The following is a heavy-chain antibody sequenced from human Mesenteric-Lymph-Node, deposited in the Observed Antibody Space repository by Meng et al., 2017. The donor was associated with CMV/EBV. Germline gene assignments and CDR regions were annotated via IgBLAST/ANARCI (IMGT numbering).Heavy chain of an antibody. J-gene: IGHJ4*02. D-gene: IGHD3-10*01. CDR2: IHHSGGT. Sequence: EIHHSGGTYYNASLKSRITMSVDTSKKQLSLKLSSVTAADTAVYYCARAGSGSYFEAEFYYFDYWGQGTLVTVSS. CDR3: ARAGSGSYFEAEFYYFDY. V-gene: IGHV4-55*01.